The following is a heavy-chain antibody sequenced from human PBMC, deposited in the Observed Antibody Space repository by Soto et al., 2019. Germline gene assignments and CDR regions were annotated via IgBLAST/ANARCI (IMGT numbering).Heavy chain of an antibody. CDR1: GFTFSDYY. D-gene: IGHD1-1*01. Sequence: QVQLVESGGGLVKPGGSLRLSCAASGFTFSDYYMSWIRQAPVKGLEWVSYISSSSSYTNYADSVKGRFTISRDNAKNSLYLQMNSLRAEDTAVYYCARVSRYDEQWFDPWGQGTLVTVSS. J-gene: IGHJ5*02. V-gene: IGHV3-11*06. CDR3: ARVSRYDEQWFDP. CDR2: ISSSSSYT.